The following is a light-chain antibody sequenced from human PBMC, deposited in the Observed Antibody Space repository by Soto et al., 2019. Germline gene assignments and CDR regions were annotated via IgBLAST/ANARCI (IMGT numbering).Light chain of an antibody. J-gene: IGLJ1*01. Sequence: QSVLTQPASVSGSPGQSITISCPGTSRDGGGYNYVSWYQQHPGKAPQLMIYDVSNRPSGVSNRFSGSKSGNTASLTISGLRAEDEADYYCSSYTGSCTPGNVFGTGTKVTVL. CDR1: SRDGGGYNY. CDR3: SSYTGSCTPGNV. V-gene: IGLV2-14*01. CDR2: DVS.